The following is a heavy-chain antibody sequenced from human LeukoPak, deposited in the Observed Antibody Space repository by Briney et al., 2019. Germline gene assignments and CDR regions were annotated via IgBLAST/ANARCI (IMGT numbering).Heavy chain of an antibody. CDR2: ISPDRT. CDR3: VKEHVDRAFTRSFEI. CDR1: GFSFSTNP. J-gene: IGHJ3*02. D-gene: IGHD3-10*01. Sequence: GSLRRSCAASGFSFSTNPMSWVRQAPGKGLECVSAISPDRTYYADSVKGRLTISRDNYKNTVDLHINSPRAEDTAIYYCVKEHVDRAFTRSFEIWGQGTVVTVSS. V-gene: IGHV3-23*01.